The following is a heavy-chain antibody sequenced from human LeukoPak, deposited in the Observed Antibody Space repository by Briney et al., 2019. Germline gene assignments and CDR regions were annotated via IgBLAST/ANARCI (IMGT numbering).Heavy chain of an antibody. CDR1: GGSISSSSYY. D-gene: IGHD3-10*01. V-gene: IGHV4-39*07. CDR3: ARVSTYYYGAGRSYYFDY. Sequence: SETLSLTCTVSGGSISSSSYYWGWIRQPPGKGLEWFGSIYYSGRTYYNPSLKSRVTISVDTSKNQFSLELSSVTSADTAVYYCARVSTYYYGAGRSYYFDYWGQGTLVTVSS. J-gene: IGHJ4*02. CDR2: IYYSGRT.